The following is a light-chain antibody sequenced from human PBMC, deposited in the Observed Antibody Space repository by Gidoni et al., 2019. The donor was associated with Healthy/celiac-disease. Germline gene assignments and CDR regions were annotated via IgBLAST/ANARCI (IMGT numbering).Light chain of an antibody. Sequence: IVLTQSPDFQSVTPKEQVTITCRASQSLGRILHWYQQKPDPSPKLLIKYASQSISGVPSRFSGSGAGTDFTLTFNSLGAEDAAPYYCHQSSSLPLTFGGGTKVEIK. CDR2: YAS. CDR1: QSLGRI. V-gene: IGKV6-21*02. J-gene: IGKJ4*01. CDR3: HQSSSLPLT.